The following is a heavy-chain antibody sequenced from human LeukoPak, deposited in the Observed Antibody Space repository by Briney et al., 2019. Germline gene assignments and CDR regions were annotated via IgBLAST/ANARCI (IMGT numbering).Heavy chain of an antibody. CDR2: ISGSGGST. D-gene: IGHD6-19*01. Sequence: PGGSLRLSCAASGFTFSSYAMSWVSQAPGKGLEWVSAISGSGGSTYYADSVKGRFTISRDNSKNTLYLQMNSLRAEDTAVYYCAKDPPRRDPAVVKSAVAVNFDYWGQGTLVTVSS. CDR3: AKDPPRRDPAVVKSAVAVNFDY. CDR1: GFTFSSYA. V-gene: IGHV3-23*01. J-gene: IGHJ4*02.